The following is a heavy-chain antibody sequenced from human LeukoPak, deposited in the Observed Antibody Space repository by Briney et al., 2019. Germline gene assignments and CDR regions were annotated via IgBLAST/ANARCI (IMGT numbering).Heavy chain of an antibody. CDR2: LLYDGNTK. J-gene: IGHJ6*03. CDR3: ARDRRPEIQYYYMDV. V-gene: IGHV3-33*01. D-gene: IGHD5-24*01. Sequence: GESLRLSCAASGFSLSNYGMHWVRQAPGKGLEWVAALLYDGNTKHYADSVKGRFTISRDISKNTFYLQMNSLTAEDTAVYYCARDRRPEIQYYYMDVWGKGTTVAVSS. CDR1: GFSLSNYG.